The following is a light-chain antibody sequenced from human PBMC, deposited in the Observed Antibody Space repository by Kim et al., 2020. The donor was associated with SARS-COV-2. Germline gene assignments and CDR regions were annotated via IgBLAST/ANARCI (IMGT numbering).Light chain of an antibody. J-gene: IGLJ1*01. Sequence: PGKSVTITCSGTSSDFGGFNYVSWYQQHPGKAPKLIIYEVIKRPSGVPDRFSGSRSGNTASLTISGLQAEDEADFYCATHGGLNYVFGTGTRVTVL. CDR2: EVI. CDR1: SSDFGGFNY. CDR3: ATHGGLNYV. V-gene: IGLV2-11*03.